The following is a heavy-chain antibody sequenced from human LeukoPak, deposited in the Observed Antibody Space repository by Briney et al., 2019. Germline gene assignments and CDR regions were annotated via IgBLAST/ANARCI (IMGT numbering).Heavy chain of an antibody. Sequence: GGSLRLSCAASGITVSSNYMSWVRQAPGKGLEWVSVIYSGGSTFYADSVKGRFTISRDNSKNTLYLQMNSLTAEDTAVYYCARGLRHSSGWYLYDYWGQGTLVTVSS. J-gene: IGHJ4*02. V-gene: IGHV3-66*01. CDR2: IYSGGST. CDR1: GITVSSNY. CDR3: ARGLRHSSGWYLYDY. D-gene: IGHD6-19*01.